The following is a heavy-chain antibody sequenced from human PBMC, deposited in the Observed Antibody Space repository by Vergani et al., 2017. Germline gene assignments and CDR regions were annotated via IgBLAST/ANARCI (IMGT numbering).Heavy chain of an antibody. CDR3: AGGWKSSGSYPFDI. V-gene: IGHV3-53*01. D-gene: IGHD3-10*01. CDR2: IYSGGST. J-gene: IGHJ3*02. CDR1: GFTVSSNY. Sequence: EVQLVESGGGLIQPGGSLRLSCAASGFTVSSNYMSWVRQAPGKGLEWVSVIYSGGSTYYADSVKGRFTISRDNSKNTLYLQMNSLRAADTAVYYCAGGWKSSGSYPFDIWGQGTMVTVSS.